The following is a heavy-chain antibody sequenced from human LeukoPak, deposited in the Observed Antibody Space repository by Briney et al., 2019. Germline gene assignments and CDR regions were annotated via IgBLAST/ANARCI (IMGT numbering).Heavy chain of an antibody. CDR1: GYTFTDYY. Sequence: ASVKVSCKASGYTFTDYYIHWVRRAPGQGLEWMGWINPNFGGTNYAQKFQGRVTMTRDTSISTAYMELSRLTSDDTAVYYCARESCSSTNCYVRPLNWFDPRGQGTLVSVSS. J-gene: IGHJ5*02. CDR3: ARESCSSTNCYVRPLNWFDP. V-gene: IGHV1-2*02. CDR2: INPNFGGT. D-gene: IGHD2-2*01.